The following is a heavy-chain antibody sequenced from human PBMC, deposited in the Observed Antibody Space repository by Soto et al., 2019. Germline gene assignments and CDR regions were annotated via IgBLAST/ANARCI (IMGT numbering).Heavy chain of an antibody. CDR2: IYHSGST. CDR3: VRVDRSGWTPNFFES. D-gene: IGHD6-19*01. V-gene: IGHV4-38-2*01. CDR1: GYSITSGYY. Sequence: SETLSLTCDVSGYSITSGYYWGWIRQPPGGGLEWIGTIYHSGSTFYNPSLKSRVTISVDTSKNQFSLKLRSLTAADTALYYCVRVDRSGWTPNFFESWGQGTLVTVSS. J-gene: IGHJ4*02.